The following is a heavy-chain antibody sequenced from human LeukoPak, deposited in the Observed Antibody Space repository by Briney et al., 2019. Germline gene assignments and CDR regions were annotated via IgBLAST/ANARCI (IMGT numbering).Heavy chain of an antibody. CDR2: IIPIFGTA. Sequence: SVKVSCKASGGSFSSHAINWVRQAPGQGLEWMGGIIPIFGTANYAQKFQDRVTITAVESMSTVYMELSSLRSEDAAVYYCARGWLAETTVVTPYNYWGQGTLVTVSS. CDR3: ARGWLAETTVVTPYNY. CDR1: GGSFSSHA. V-gene: IGHV1-69*13. J-gene: IGHJ4*02. D-gene: IGHD4-23*01.